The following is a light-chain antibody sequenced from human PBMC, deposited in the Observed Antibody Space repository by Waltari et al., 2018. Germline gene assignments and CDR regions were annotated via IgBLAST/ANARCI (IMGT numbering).Light chain of an antibody. Sequence: EFVLTQSPATLSLSPGEGATLSCRPSQSVNTQLDWYQQKRGKAPKLLIYDASNRETGIPARFSGSGSGTDFTLTISSLEPEDFAVYYCQQCNNPPLTFGQGTKVEIK. J-gene: IGKJ1*01. CDR3: QQCNNPPLT. V-gene: IGKV3-11*01. CDR1: QSVNTQ. CDR2: DAS.